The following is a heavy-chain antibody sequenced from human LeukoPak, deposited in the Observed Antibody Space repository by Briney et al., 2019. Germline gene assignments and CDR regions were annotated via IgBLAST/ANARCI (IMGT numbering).Heavy chain of an antibody. J-gene: IGHJ3*02. D-gene: IGHD3-22*01. Sequence: GGSLRLSCAASGFTFSSYSMNWVRQAPGKGLEWVSSISSSSSYIYYADSVKGRFTISRDNAKNSLYLQMNSLRAEDTAVYYCARATYNYYDSSGPYAFDIWGQGTMVTVSS. V-gene: IGHV3-21*01. CDR1: GFTFSSYS. CDR2: ISSSSSYI. CDR3: ARATYNYYDSSGPYAFDI.